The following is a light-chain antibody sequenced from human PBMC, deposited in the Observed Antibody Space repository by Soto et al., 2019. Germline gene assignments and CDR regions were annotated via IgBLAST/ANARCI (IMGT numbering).Light chain of an antibody. CDR2: AAS. J-gene: IGKJ2*01. CDR3: QQYYSYPYT. CDR1: QTIITY. Sequence: DIQMTQSPSSLSASVGDRVSITCRASQTIITYLNWYQQKPGKAPKLLISAASNLQSGVPSRFSGSGSETEFTLTISSVQPEDFATYYCQQYYSYPYTFGQGTKLEIK. V-gene: IGKV1-39*01.